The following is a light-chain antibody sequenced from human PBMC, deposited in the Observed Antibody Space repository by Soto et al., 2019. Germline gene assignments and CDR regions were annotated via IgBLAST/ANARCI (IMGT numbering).Light chain of an antibody. CDR3: QQSYSSPLT. CDR2: AAS. CDR1: QNIITY. Sequence: DIQMAQSPPSLSASVGDRVIITCRPSQNIITYLSWFQQEPGKAPKLLIYAASILQSGVPSRFSGSGSGTDFTLTITNLQTEDFATYYCQQSYSSPLTFGGGTMVDIK. J-gene: IGKJ4*01. V-gene: IGKV1-39*01.